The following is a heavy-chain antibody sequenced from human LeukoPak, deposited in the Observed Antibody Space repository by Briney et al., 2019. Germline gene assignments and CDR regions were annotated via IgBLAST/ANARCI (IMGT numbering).Heavy chain of an antibody. Sequence: GGSLRLSCAASGFTFSSYSMNWVRQAPGKGLEWVSSISSGSSYIYYADSVKGRFTISRDNAENSLFLQMDSLRAEDTGVYYCATSSSWPPGWDYWGQGTLVTVS. CDR3: ATSSSWPPGWDY. CDR2: ISSGSSYI. J-gene: IGHJ4*02. D-gene: IGHD6-13*01. V-gene: IGHV3-21*01. CDR1: GFTFSSYS.